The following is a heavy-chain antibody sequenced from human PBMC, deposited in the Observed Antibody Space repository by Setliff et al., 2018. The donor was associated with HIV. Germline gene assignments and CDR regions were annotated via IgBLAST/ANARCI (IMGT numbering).Heavy chain of an antibody. J-gene: IGHJ4*02. Sequence: GGSLRLSCAASGFTFSSYEMNWVRQAPGKGLEWVSYISSSGSTIYYADSVKGRFTISRDNAKNSLYLQMNSLRAEDTAVYYCARDAYYYDSSGYSYFDYWGQGTLVTVS. D-gene: IGHD3-22*01. CDR3: ARDAYYYDSSGYSYFDY. V-gene: IGHV3-48*03. CDR2: ISSSGSTI. CDR1: GFTFSSYE.